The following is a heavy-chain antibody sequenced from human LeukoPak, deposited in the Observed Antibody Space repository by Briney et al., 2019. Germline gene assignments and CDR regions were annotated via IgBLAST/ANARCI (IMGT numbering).Heavy chain of an antibody. D-gene: IGHD6-13*01. CDR2: ISANNGNT. J-gene: IGHJ4*02. Sequence: ASVKVSCKASGYTFTSYGISWVRPPPGQGLEWMGLISANNGNTNYAQKRQGRVTMTSDTSTTTAYMELRILRSDDTAVYYCARGESSSSFDYWGQGTVDTVSS. CDR3: ARGESSSSFDY. CDR1: GYTFTSYG. V-gene: IGHV1-18*01.